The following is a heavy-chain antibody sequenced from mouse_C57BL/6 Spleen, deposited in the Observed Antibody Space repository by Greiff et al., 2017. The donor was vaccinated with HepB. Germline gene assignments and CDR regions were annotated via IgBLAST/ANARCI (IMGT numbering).Heavy chain of an antibody. Sequence: VQLKESGPELVKPGASVKISCKASGYAFSSSWMNWVKQRPGKGLEWIGRIYPGDGDTNYNGKFKGKATLTADKSSSTAYMQLSSLTSEDSAVYFCARGDYGAYWGQGTLVTVSA. V-gene: IGHV1-82*01. CDR3: ARGDYGAY. CDR2: IYPGDGDT. J-gene: IGHJ3*01. D-gene: IGHD1-1*01. CDR1: GYAFSSSW.